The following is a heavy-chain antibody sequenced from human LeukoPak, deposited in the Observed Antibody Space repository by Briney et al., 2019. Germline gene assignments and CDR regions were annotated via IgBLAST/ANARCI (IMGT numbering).Heavy chain of an antibody. V-gene: IGHV3-33*01. CDR3: ARAHSSSSTFDL. CDR2: IWYDGSKK. J-gene: IGHJ4*02. CDR1: GFTFSDYG. Sequence: GGSLRLSCAASGFTFSDYGIHWVRQAPGQGLEWVALIWYDGSKKYYADSVKGRFTISRDNTKNTLYLQLNSLRADDTALYYCARAHSSSSTFDLWGQGTLVTVSS. D-gene: IGHD6-6*01.